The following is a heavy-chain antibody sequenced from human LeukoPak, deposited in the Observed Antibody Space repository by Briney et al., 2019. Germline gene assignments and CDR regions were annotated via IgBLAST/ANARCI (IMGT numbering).Heavy chain of an antibody. CDR1: GFTFSSYS. Sequence: GGPLRLSCAASGFTFSSYSMNWVRQALGKGLEWVSSISSSSSYIYYADSVKGRFTISRDNAKNSLYLQMNSLRAEDTAVYYCAKGTGTTKGFFYYAMDVWGQGTTVTVSS. V-gene: IGHV3-21*04. D-gene: IGHD1-1*01. CDR2: ISSSSSYI. CDR3: AKGTGTTKGFFYYAMDV. J-gene: IGHJ6*02.